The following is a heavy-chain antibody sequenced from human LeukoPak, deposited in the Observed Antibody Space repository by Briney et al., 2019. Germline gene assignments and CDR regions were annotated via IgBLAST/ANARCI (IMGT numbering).Heavy chain of an antibody. Sequence: PGGSLRHSCGASGFTFSRYGMHWVRQAPGKGLEWVAYIRKDGSDKYYADSVKGRFTISRDSSKNMVYLQMNSLRAEDTAVYYCAKDSNWASDYRGQGTLVSVSS. D-gene: IGHD7-27*01. CDR1: GFTFSRYG. CDR2: IRKDGSDK. V-gene: IGHV3-30*02. J-gene: IGHJ4*02. CDR3: AKDSNWASDY.